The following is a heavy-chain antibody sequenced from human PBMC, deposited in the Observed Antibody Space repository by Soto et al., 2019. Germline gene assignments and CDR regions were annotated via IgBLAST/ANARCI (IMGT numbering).Heavy chain of an antibody. CDR3: ARIDCSSTSCSHFDY. CDR2: INHSGST. CDR1: GGSFSGYY. V-gene: IGHV4-34*01. D-gene: IGHD2-2*01. Sequence: SEILSLTCAVYGGSFSGYYWSWIRQPPGKGLEWIGEINHSGSTNYNPSLKSRVTISVDTSKNQFSLELSSVTAADTAVYYCARIDCSSTSCSHFDYWGQGTLVTVSS. J-gene: IGHJ4*02.